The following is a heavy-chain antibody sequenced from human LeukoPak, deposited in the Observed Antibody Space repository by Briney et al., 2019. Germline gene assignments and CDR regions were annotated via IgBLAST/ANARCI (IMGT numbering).Heavy chain of an antibody. J-gene: IGHJ4*02. Sequence: GGSLRLSCAASGFTFSDYYMSWIRQAPGKGLEWVSYISSSGSTIYYADSVKGRFTISRDNAKNSLYLQMNSLRAEDTAVYYCARVDYHILTGYYLFDYWGQGTLVTVSS. CDR1: GFTFSDYY. D-gene: IGHD3-9*01. V-gene: IGHV3-11*04. CDR3: ARVDYHILTGYYLFDY. CDR2: ISSSGSTI.